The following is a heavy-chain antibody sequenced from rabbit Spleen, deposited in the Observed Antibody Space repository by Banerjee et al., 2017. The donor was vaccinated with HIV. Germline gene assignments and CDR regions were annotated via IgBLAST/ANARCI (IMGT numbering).Heavy chain of an antibody. CDR3: ARDLLGVIGWNFYL. Sequence: QSLEESGGDLVKPGASLTLTCKASGFSFSDRDVMCWVRQAPGKGLEWIACINAATAKPVYATWAKGRFTISRTSSTTVTLRMTSLTAADKATYFCARDLLGVIGWNFYLWGPGTLVTVS. CDR1: GFSFSDRDV. CDR2: INAATAKP. D-gene: IGHD1-1*01. V-gene: IGHV1S40*01. J-gene: IGHJ4*01.